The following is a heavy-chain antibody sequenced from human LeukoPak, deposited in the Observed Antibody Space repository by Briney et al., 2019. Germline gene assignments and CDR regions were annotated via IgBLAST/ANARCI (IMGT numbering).Heavy chain of an antibody. Sequence: GGSLRLSCAASGFTFSSYAMHWVRQAPGQGLEYVSAISSNGGSTYYANTVQGRFTISRDNSKNTLYLQMGSLRAEDMAVYYCARELGGYFDYWGQGTLVTVSS. CDR3: ARELGGYFDY. V-gene: IGHV3-64*01. CDR2: ISSNGGST. CDR1: GFTFSSYA. J-gene: IGHJ4*02.